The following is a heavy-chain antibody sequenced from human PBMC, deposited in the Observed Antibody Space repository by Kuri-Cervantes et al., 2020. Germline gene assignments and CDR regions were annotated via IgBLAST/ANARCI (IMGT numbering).Heavy chain of an antibody. CDR1: GFTFSSYW. V-gene: IGHV3-7*01. CDR2: IKQDGSEK. D-gene: IGHD5-12*01. Sequence: GGSLRLSCAASGFTFSSYWMSWVRQAPGKGLEWVANIKQDGSEKYYVDSVKGRFTISRDNAKNSLYLQMNSLRAEDTAVYYCAGLLRLQFGTELYYFDYWGQGTLVTVSS. J-gene: IGHJ4*02. CDR3: AGLLRLQFGTELYYFDY.